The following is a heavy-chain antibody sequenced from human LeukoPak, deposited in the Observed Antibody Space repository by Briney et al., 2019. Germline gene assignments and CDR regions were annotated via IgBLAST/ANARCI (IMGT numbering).Heavy chain of an antibody. Sequence: GGSLRLSCAAPGFTFSSYWMHWVRQAPGKGLVWVSRINSDGSSTSYADSVKGRFTISRDNAKNTLYLQMNSLRAEDTAVYYCAKDRGVDYYDSSGRFDYWGQGTLVTVSS. D-gene: IGHD3-22*01. CDR1: GFTFSSYW. CDR2: INSDGSST. J-gene: IGHJ4*02. V-gene: IGHV3-74*01. CDR3: AKDRGVDYYDSSGRFDY.